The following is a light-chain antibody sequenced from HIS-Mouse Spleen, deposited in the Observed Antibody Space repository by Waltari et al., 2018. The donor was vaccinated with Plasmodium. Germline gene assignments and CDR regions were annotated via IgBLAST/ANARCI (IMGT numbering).Light chain of an antibody. Sequence: EIVMTQSPATLSVSPGERATLSCRASQSVSSNLAWYQQKPGQAPRLLIYGASTRATGIPARFSGSGCATAVTLTISSMQSEDFAVDYCQQYNNCPSFTFGQGTKLEIK. CDR1: QSVSSN. CDR2: GAS. V-gene: IGKV3-15*01. J-gene: IGKJ2*01. CDR3: QQYNNCPSFT.